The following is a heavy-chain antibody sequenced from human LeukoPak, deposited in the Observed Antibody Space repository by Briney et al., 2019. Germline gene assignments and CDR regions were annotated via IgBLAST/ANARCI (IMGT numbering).Heavy chain of an antibody. Sequence: GASVKVSCKASGYTFTSYGISWVRQAPGQGLEWMGWISAYNGNTNYAQKLQGRVTMTTDTSTGTAYMELRSLRSDDTAVYYCARQYYDFWSGQSGGYWFDPWGQGTLVTVSS. CDR1: GYTFTSYG. CDR3: ARQYYDFWSGQSGGYWFDP. J-gene: IGHJ5*02. V-gene: IGHV1-18*01. CDR2: ISAYNGNT. D-gene: IGHD3-3*01.